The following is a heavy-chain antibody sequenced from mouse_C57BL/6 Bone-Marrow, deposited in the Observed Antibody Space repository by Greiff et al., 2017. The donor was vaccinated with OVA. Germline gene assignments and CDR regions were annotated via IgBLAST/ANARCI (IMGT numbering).Heavy chain of an antibody. CDR3: AKLTCAMDY. CDR1: GFTFSDYG. CDR2: ISSGSSPI. Sequence: EVMLVESGGGLVKPGGSLKLSCAASGFTFSDYGMHWVRQAPEKGLEWVAYISSGSSPIYYADTVKGRFTISRDNAKNTLFLQMTSLRSEDTAMYYCAKLTCAMDYWGQGTSVTVSS. J-gene: IGHJ4*01. D-gene: IGHD4-1*01. V-gene: IGHV5-17*01.